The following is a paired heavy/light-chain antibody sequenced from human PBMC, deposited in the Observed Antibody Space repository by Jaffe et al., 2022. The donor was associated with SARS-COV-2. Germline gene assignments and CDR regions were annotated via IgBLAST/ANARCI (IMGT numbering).Heavy chain of an antibody. CDR3: AREIIAAAGTSWFDP. Sequence: QVQLVESGGGLVKPGGSLRLSCAASGFTFSDYYMSWIRQAPGKGLEWVSYISSSGSTIYYADSVKGRFTISRDNAKNSLYLQMNSLRAEDTAVYYCAREIIAAAGTSWFDPWGQGTLVTVSS. J-gene: IGHJ5*02. CDR2: ISSSGSTI. V-gene: IGHV3-11*01. D-gene: IGHD6-13*01. CDR1: GFTFSDYY.
Light chain of an antibody. J-gene: IGLJ2*01. CDR3: QAWDSSNVV. CDR2: QDS. CDR1: KLGDKY. V-gene: IGLV3-1*01. Sequence: SYELTQPPSVSVSPGQTASITCSGDKLGDKYACWYQQKPGQSPVLVIYQDSKRPSGIPERFSGSNSGNTATLTISGTQAMDEADYYCQAWDSSNVVFGGGTKLTVL.